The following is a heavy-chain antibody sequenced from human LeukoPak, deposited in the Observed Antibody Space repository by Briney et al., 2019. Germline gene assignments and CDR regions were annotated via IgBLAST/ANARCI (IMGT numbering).Heavy chain of an antibody. J-gene: IGHJ5*02. CDR1: GFTLSDYY. V-gene: IGHV3-11*04. CDR2: ISKTASDI. CDR3: ARATIFGWFDP. Sequence: GGSLRLSCAASGFTLSDYYMSWIRQAPGKGLEWVSYISKTASDIYYGDSVKGRFTTSRDNAKNSLYLQMNSLRAEDTAVYYCARATIFGWFDPWGQGTLVTVSS. D-gene: IGHD3-9*01.